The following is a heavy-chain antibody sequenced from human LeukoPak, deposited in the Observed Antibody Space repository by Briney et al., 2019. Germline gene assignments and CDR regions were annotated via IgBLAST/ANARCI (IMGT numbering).Heavy chain of an antibody. D-gene: IGHD3-10*01. CDR3: ARDSSRGDFEY. J-gene: IGHJ4*02. V-gene: IGHV3-7*01. CDR2: IKHDGSQK. Sequence: GGSLRLSCAASGFTFSHYWMSWVRRAPGKGLEWVANIKHDGSQKEHVDSVKSRFTISRDNAKNSLFLQMNSLRAEDTAVYFCARDSSRGDFEYWGQGTLVTVSS. CDR1: GFTFSHYW.